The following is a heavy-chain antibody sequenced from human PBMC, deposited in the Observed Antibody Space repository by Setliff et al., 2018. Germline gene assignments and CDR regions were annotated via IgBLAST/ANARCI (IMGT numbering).Heavy chain of an antibody. D-gene: IGHD3-3*01. CDR3: ARRETYYNFWSGYYAY. Sequence: SETLSLTCTVSGGSISSSSYCWGWIRQPPGKGLEWIGSIYYSGSTYYNPSLKSRVTISVDTSKNQFSLKLSSVTAADTAVYYCARRETYYNFWSGYYAYWGQGTLVT. J-gene: IGHJ4*02. CDR1: GGSISSSSYC. CDR2: IYYSGST. V-gene: IGHV4-39*07.